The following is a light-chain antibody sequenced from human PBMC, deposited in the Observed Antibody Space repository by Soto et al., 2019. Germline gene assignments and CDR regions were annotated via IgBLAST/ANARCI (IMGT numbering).Light chain of an antibody. CDR2: GAS. Sequence: EIVLTQSPATLSLSPGERATVSCRASQSVSRYLAWFQQKPDQAPRLLIYGASNRATGIPARFSGSGSGTDFTLTISSLEPEDFAVYYCQQRSNWPRTFGQGTKVEIK. J-gene: IGKJ1*01. CDR3: QQRSNWPRT. V-gene: IGKV3-11*01. CDR1: QSVSRY.